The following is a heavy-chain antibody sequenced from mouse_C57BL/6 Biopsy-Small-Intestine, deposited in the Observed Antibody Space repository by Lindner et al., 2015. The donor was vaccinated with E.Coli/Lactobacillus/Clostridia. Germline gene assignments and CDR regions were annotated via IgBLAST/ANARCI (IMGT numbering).Heavy chain of an antibody. V-gene: IGHV1-14*01. J-gene: IGHJ4*01. Sequence: VQLQESGPELVKPGTSVKMSCKTSGYSFTSYVIQWVRQMPGQGLEWIGYIIPHNDGTKYNEKFKDKATLTSDKSSSTAYIELSGLTSEDSAVYYCARRWSYAMDYWGQGTSVTVSS. CDR2: IIPHNDGT. D-gene: IGHD1-1*02. CDR3: ARRWSYAMDY. CDR1: GYSFTSYV.